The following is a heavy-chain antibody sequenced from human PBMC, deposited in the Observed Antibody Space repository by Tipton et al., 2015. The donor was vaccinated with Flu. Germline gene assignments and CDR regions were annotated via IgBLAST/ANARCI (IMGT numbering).Heavy chain of an antibody. CDR3: ARGDSHGSAVR. CDR1: GGSISSGDYY. V-gene: IGHV4-31*03. D-gene: IGHD3-10*01. Sequence: TLSLTCTVSGGSISSGDYYWSWIRQHPGKGLEWIGYIYYSGITPYNPSLKSRVAIPVDTTQNEVSLKSTSVTVADTAVYYCARGDSHGSAVRWGQGTRVTVSS. CDR2: IYYSGIT. J-gene: IGHJ4*01.